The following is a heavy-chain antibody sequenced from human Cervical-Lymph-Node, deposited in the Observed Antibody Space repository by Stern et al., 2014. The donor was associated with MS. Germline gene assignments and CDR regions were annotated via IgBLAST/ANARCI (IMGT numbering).Heavy chain of an antibody. J-gene: IGHJ6*02. CDR3: ARADYSKGMDV. D-gene: IGHD4-11*01. CDR2: LDWDEDK. CDR1: GFSLRTSGMC. V-gene: IGHV2-70*01. Sequence: QITLKESGPALVKPTQTLTLTCTFSGFSLRTSGMCVSWIRQPPGKALEWLALLDWDEDKYYSTSLKTRLTISKDTSKNQVVLTMTTMDPVDTGTYYCARADYSKGMDVWGQGTTVTVSS.